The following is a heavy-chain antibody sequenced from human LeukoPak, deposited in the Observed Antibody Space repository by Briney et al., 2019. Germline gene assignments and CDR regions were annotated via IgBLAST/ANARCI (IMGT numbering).Heavy chain of an antibody. CDR1: GFTFSSYS. V-gene: IGHV3-21*04. CDR3: AMYTVTSPPDY. D-gene: IGHD4-17*01. CDR2: ISGGSGYI. Sequence: GGSLRLSCAASGFTFSSYSMNWVRQTPGKGLEWVSSISGGSGYIYYADSVKGRFTISRDNAKNSLYLQMNSLRAEDTAIYYCAMYTVTSPPDYWGLGTLVTVSS. J-gene: IGHJ4*02.